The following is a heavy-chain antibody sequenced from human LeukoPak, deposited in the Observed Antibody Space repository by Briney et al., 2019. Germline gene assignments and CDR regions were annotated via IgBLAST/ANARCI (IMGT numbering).Heavy chain of an antibody. J-gene: IGHJ4*02. D-gene: IGHD3-22*01. CDR1: GYTFTGYY. CDR2: INPNSGGT. Sequence: ASVKVSCKASGYTFTGYYMHWVRQAPGQGLEWMGWINPNSGGTNYAQKFQGGVTMTRDTSISTAYMELSRLRSDDTAVYYCARDSKYYYDSSGYYFAPYFDYWGQGTLVTVSS. V-gene: IGHV1-2*02. CDR3: ARDSKYYYDSSGYYFAPYFDY.